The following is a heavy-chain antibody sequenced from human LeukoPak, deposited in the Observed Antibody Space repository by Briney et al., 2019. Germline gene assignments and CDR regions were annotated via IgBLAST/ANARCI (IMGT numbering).Heavy chain of an antibody. D-gene: IGHD6-19*01. CDR2: IRNVGNDK. J-gene: IGHJ4*02. V-gene: IGHV3-30*02. Sequence: GGSLRLSCAASGFTFDCCGMHWVRQAPGKGLEWVAFIRNVGNDKYYADSVKGRFFISRDNSKNTLSLQMNSLRVEDTAVYYCARGAGYSSGWYTVTYFDYWGQGTLVTVSS. CDR3: ARGAGYSSGWYTVTYFDY. CDR1: GFTFDCCG.